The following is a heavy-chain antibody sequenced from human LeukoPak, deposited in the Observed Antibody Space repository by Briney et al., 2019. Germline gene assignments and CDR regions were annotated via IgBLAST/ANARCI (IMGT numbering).Heavy chain of an antibody. V-gene: IGHV1-46*01. D-gene: IGHD2-2*01. CDR2: INPSGGGT. CDR1: GYTFSTYY. CDR3: ARGSSNSPKRFDY. Sequence: ASVKVSCKASGYTFSTYYMNWVRQAPGQGLEWMGVINPSGGGTSYARKFQGRVTMTRDTSTTTVYMELYSLRSEDTAVYYCARGSSNSPKRFDYWGQGTLVTASS. J-gene: IGHJ4*02.